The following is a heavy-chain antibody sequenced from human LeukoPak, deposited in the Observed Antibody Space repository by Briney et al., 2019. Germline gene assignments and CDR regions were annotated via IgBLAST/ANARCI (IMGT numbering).Heavy chain of an antibody. V-gene: IGHV4-34*01. CDR2: INHSGST. D-gene: IGHD6-13*01. J-gene: IGHJ6*03. CDR3: ARAAGTIDYYYYYYMDV. CDR1: GGSFSGYY. Sequence: SETLSLTCAVYGGSFSGYYWSWIRQPPGKGLEWIGEINHSGSTNYNPSLKSRVTISVDTSKNQFSLKLSSVTAADTAVYYCARAAGTIDYYYYYYMDVWGKGTTVTISS.